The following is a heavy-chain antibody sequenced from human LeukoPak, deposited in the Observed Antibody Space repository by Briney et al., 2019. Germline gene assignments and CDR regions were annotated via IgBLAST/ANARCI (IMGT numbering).Heavy chain of an antibody. CDR3: ARAPEVLWFGELSGYYYMDV. V-gene: IGHV3-48*03. CDR2: ISSSGSTI. Sequence: PGGSLRPSCAASGFTFSSYEMNWVRQAPGKGLEWVSYISSSGSTIYYADSVKGRFTISRDNAKNSLYLQMNSLRAEDTAVYYCARAPEVLWFGELSGYYYMDVWGKGTTVTVSS. CDR1: GFTFSSYE. D-gene: IGHD3-10*01. J-gene: IGHJ6*03.